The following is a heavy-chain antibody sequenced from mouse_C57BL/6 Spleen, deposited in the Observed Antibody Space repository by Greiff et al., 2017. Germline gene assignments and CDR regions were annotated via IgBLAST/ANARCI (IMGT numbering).Heavy chain of an antibody. CDR1: GYTFTGYW. J-gene: IGHJ1*03. Sequence: VQLLESGAELMKPGASVKLSCKASGYTFTGYWIDWVKQRPGHGLEWIGAIVPGNGGTNYNEKFKGKATFTVDTSSNTAYMHLSSLTSEDSAIYYCARSATGVAHWWLEVWGTGTTLTVAS. CDR2: IVPGNGGT. D-gene: IGHD1-1*01. V-gene: IGHV1-9*01. CDR3: ARSATGVAHWWLEV.